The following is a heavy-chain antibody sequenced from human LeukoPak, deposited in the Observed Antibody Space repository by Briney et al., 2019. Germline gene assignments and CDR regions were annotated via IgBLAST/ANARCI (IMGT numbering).Heavy chain of an antibody. V-gene: IGHV5-51*01. J-gene: IGHJ4*02. CDR3: ARRYCSGGNCYWSFDY. D-gene: IGHD2-15*01. Sequence: GESLKISCKGSGSSFTNYWIGWVRPMPGKGLEWMGIIYPGDSHTRYSPSFQGQVTLSADKSISTAYLQWSSLKASDTAMYYCARRYCSGGNCYWSFDYWGQGTLVTVSS. CDR1: GSSFTNYW. CDR2: IYPGDSHT.